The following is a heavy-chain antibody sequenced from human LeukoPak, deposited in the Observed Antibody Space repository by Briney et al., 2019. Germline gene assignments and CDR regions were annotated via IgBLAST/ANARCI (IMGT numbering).Heavy chain of an antibody. V-gene: IGHV4-34*01. CDR3: ARGLGYYYDSSGYMY. Sequence: SETLSLTCAVYGGSFSGYYWSWIRQPPGKGLEWIGEINHSGSTNYNPSLKGRVTISVDTSKNQFSLKLSSVTAADTAVYYCARGLGYYYDSSGYMYWGQGTPVTVSS. D-gene: IGHD3-22*01. CDR2: INHSGST. J-gene: IGHJ4*02. CDR1: GGSFSGYY.